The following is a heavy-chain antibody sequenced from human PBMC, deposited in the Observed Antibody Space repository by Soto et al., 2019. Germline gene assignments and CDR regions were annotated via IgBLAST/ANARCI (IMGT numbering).Heavy chain of an antibody. Sequence: QVQLQESGPGLVKPSETLSLTCTVSGASTRSDYWTWIRQPPGKRPEWIGYISKSGGTTYNPSLESRVTISLDTSSDQFSLRLTSVTAADTAVYYCARGGVTVAGVMDVWGQGTTVTVSS. D-gene: IGHD6-19*01. V-gene: IGHV4-59*01. CDR3: ARGGVTVAGVMDV. CDR2: ISKSGGT. J-gene: IGHJ6*02. CDR1: GASTRSDY.